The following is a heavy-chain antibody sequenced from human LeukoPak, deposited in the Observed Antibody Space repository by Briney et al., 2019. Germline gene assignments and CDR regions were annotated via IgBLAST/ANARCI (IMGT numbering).Heavy chain of an antibody. D-gene: IGHD1-26*01. CDR2: ITGSGGNT. Sequence: PGASLRLSCAASGFTFSNYAMSWVRQAPGKGLEWVSAITGSGGNTYYADSVKGRFTISRDNSKNTLYLQMNSLRAEDTAVYYCAKEVGATTFEYFQHWGQGTLVTVSS. V-gene: IGHV3-23*01. CDR1: GFTFSNYA. J-gene: IGHJ1*01. CDR3: AKEVGATTFEYFQH.